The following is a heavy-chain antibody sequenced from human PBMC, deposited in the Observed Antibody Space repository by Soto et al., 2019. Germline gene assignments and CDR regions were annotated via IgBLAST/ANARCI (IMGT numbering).Heavy chain of an antibody. V-gene: IGHV3-48*03. J-gene: IGHJ4*02. CDR2: ISSSGSTI. CDR3: ARASSGWYYYFDY. CDR1: GFTFSSYE. Sequence: HPGGSLRLSCAASGFTFSSYEMNWVRQAPGKGLEWVSYISSSGSTIYYADSVKGRFTISRDNAKNSLYLQMNSLRAEDTAVYYCARASSGWYYYFDYWGQGTLVTVSS. D-gene: IGHD6-19*01.